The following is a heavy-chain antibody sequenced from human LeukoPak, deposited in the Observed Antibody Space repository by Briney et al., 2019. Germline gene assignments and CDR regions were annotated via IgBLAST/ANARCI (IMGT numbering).Heavy chain of an antibody. D-gene: IGHD6-19*01. V-gene: IGHV4-4*07. CDR2: IYTSGSN. CDR1: GGSLSTYY. Sequence: SETLSLSCTVSGGSLSTYYRSWVRQPPGKGLEWFARIYTSGSNNYNPSLRSRVTMSVDTSKNQFSLKLSSVTAADTAVYYCARSPGGQWLGWFDPWGQGTLVTVSS. J-gene: IGHJ5*02. CDR3: ARSPGGQWLGWFDP.